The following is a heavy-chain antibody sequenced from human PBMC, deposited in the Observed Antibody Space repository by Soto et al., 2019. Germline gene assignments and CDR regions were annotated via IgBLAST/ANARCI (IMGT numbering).Heavy chain of an antibody. CDR2: INWNGGST. V-gene: IGHV3-20*01. CDR3: ARGRYSSYQQGAEYYYYYYYMDV. Sequence: GGSLRLSCAASGFTFDDYGMSWVRQAPGKGLEWVSGINWNGGSTGYADSVKGRFTISRDNAKNSLYLQMNSLRAEDTALYHCARGRYSSYQQGAEYYYYYYYMDVWGKGTTVTVSS. J-gene: IGHJ6*03. CDR1: GFTFDDYG. D-gene: IGHD6-6*01.